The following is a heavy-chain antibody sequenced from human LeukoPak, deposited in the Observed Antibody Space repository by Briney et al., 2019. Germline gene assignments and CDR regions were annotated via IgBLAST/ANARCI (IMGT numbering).Heavy chain of an antibody. D-gene: IGHD1-14*01. J-gene: IGHJ4*02. Sequence: GGSLRLSCAASGFTFSSYSMNWVRQAPGKGLEWVSSISSSSSYIYYADSVKGRFTISRDSAKNSLYLQMNSLRAEDTAVYYCARGNRINKALDYWGQGTLVTVSS. CDR3: ARGNRINKALDY. CDR1: GFTFSSYS. V-gene: IGHV3-21*01. CDR2: ISSSSSYI.